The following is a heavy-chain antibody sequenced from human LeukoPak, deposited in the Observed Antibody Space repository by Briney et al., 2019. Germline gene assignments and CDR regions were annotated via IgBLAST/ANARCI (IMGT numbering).Heavy chain of an antibody. J-gene: IGHJ6*03. CDR3: ARGGYCSSTSCPAGRHYYSYMDV. CDR2: INHSGST. D-gene: IGHD2-2*01. CDR1: GGSFSGYY. Sequence: SETLSLTCAVYGGSFSGYYWSWIRQPPGKGLEWIGEINHSGSTNYNPSLKSRVTISVDTSKNQFSLKLSSVTAADTAVYYCARGGYCSSTSCPAGRHYYSYMDVWGKGTTVTVSS. V-gene: IGHV4-34*01.